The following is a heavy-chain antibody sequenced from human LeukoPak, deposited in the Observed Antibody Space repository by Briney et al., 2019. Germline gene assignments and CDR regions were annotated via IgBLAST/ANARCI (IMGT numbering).Heavy chain of an antibody. CDR1: GFTFSSYW. V-gene: IGHV3-7*01. CDR3: ARDLTPFYSGTYYDAFDI. CDR2: IREDGGEK. D-gene: IGHD1-26*01. J-gene: IGHJ3*02. Sequence: GRALRLSCAASGFTFSSYWMTWVRQAPGEGLEWVANIREDGGEKYYVDSVKGRFTISRDNAKNSLYLQMSSLRAEDTAVYYCARDLTPFYSGTYYDAFDIWGQGTMVTVSS.